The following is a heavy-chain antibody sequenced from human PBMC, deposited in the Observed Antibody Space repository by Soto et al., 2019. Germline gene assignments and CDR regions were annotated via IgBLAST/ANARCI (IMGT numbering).Heavy chain of an antibody. CDR1: GGTFSSYC. V-gene: IGHV1-69*13. J-gene: IGHJ6*02. D-gene: IGHD6-19*01. CDR3: ARDVSSSGWFSPSSYYYGMDV. Sequence: SVKVSCKASGGTFSSYCISWVRQAPGQGLEWMGGIIPIFGTANYAQKFQGRVTITADESTSTAYMELSSLRSEDTAVYYCARDVSSSGWFSPSSYYYGMDVWGQGTTVTVSS. CDR2: IIPIFGTA.